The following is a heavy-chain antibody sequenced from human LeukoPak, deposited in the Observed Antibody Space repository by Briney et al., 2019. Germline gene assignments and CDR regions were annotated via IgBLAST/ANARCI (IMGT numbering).Heavy chain of an antibody. CDR1: GGSISNYY. D-gene: IGHD1-26*01. Sequence: SETLSLTCTVSGGSISNYYWNWIRQPAGKGLEWIGRMHTSGSTNYNPSLKSRVTMSVDTSKNQFSLKLTSVTAADTAVYYCARDRGSGNYAFWGQGTLVTVSS. CDR2: MHTSGST. CDR3: ARDRGSGNYAF. J-gene: IGHJ4*02. V-gene: IGHV4-4*07.